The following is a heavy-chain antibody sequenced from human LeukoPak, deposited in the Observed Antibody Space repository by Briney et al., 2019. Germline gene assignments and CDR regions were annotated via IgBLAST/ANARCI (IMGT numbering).Heavy chain of an antibody. CDR1: GFTFSSHG. V-gene: IGHV3-33*01. J-gene: IGHJ6*02. CDR3: ARDLSYFSFDD. D-gene: IGHD2-21*01. CDR2: ISPDGSKK. Sequence: GGSLRLSCAASGFTFSSHGRNWVRQAPGKGLEWVAGISPDGSKKYYVDAVKGRFTISRDNSKNTLYLQMNSLRVEDTAMYYCARDLSYFSFDDWGQGTTVTVSS.